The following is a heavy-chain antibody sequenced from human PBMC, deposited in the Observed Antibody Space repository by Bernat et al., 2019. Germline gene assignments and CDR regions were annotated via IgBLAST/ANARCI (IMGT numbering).Heavy chain of an antibody. CDR2: ISGSGGST. Sequence: EVQLLESGGGLVQPGGSLRLSCAASGFTFSSYAMSWVRQAPGKGLEWVSAISGSGGSTYYADSVKGRFTISRDNSKNTLYLQMNSLRAEDTAVYYCAKAYLGYCSGGSCYGADCWGQGTLVTVSS. D-gene: IGHD2-15*01. CDR1: GFTFSSYA. V-gene: IGHV3-23*01. J-gene: IGHJ4*02. CDR3: AKAYLGYCSGGSCYGADC.